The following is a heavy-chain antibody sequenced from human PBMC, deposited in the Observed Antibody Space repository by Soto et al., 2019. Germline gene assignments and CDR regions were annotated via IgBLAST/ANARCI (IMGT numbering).Heavy chain of an antibody. D-gene: IGHD2-15*01. CDR1: GGSFSGQY. CDR3: ARHTPAISISDH. Sequence: PSETLSLTCAVYGGSFSGQYWSWIRQPPGKGLEWIGEINHSGSINYNPSLESRVTISEDTSKNQFSLKLSSVTAADTAVYYCARHTPAISISDHWGQGTLVTVSS. J-gene: IGHJ4*02. V-gene: IGHV4-34*01. CDR2: INHSGSI.